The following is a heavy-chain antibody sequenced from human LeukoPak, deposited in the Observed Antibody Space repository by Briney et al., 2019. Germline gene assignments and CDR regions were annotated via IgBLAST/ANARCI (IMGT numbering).Heavy chain of an antibody. V-gene: IGHV3-11*01. CDR1: GFTFSDYY. Sequence: GGSLRLSCAASGFTFSDYYMSWIRQAPGKGLEWVSYISSSGSTIYYADSVKGRFTISRDNSKNSLYLQMNSLRAEDTALYYCAKARTADILTGYYFDYWGQGTLVTVSS. D-gene: IGHD3-9*01. CDR3: AKARTADILTGYYFDY. J-gene: IGHJ4*02. CDR2: ISSSGSTI.